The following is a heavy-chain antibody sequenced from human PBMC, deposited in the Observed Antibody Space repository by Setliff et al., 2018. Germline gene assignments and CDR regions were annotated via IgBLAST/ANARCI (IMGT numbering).Heavy chain of an antibody. CDR2: IYYSGST. Sequence: PSETLSLTCTVSGGSNSSSSYYWGWIRQPPGKGLEWIGSIYYSGSTYYNPSLKSRVTISVDTSKNQFSLKLSSVTAADTAVYYCARAEYYYGSGSFHPYYMDVWGQGTTVTVSS. D-gene: IGHD3-10*01. CDR1: GGSNSSSSYY. CDR3: ARAEYYYGSGSFHPYYMDV. V-gene: IGHV4-39*07. J-gene: IGHJ6*03.